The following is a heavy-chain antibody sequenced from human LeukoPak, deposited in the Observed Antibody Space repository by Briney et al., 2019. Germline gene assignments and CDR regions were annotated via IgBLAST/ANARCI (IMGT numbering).Heavy chain of an antibody. J-gene: IGHJ4*02. CDR3: ARDYRPMITFGGVIVRSGSFDY. V-gene: IGHV4-39*07. CDR1: GGSISSSSYY. Sequence: SETLSLTCTVSGGSISSSSYYWDWIRQPPGKGLEWIGSIYYSGSTYYNPSLKSRVTISVDTSKNQFSLKLSSVTAADTAVYYCARDYRPMITFGGVIVRSGSFDYWGQGTLVTVSS. D-gene: IGHD3-16*02. CDR2: IYYSGST.